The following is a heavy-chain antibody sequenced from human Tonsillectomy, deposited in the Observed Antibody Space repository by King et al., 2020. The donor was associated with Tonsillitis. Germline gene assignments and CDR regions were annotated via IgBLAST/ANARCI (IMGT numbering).Heavy chain of an antibody. J-gene: IGHJ4*02. CDR3: ARVSGSYGGGFDS. Sequence: VQLHQLGAGLLKPSDTLYLTCAVYGGTFSDYYGSWILQPPGTGRARNGQIKHSGYTNYNPSLKSRVTMSVVTSKNPVSVRLSSVTAADTAVYYCARVSGSYGGGFDSWGQGTLVTVSS. V-gene: IGHV4-34*01. CDR1: GGTFSDYY. D-gene: IGHD1-26*01. CDR2: IKHSGYT.